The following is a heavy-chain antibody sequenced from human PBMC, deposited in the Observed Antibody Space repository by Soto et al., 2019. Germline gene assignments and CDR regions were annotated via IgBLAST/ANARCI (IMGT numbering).Heavy chain of an antibody. CDR2: ISAYTGHA. CDR3: ARGISIAGTERPGYEY. CDR1: GYTFTNYG. D-gene: IGHD1-7*01. J-gene: IGHJ4*02. Sequence: QAQLVQSGSEMKKHGASVKVSCKTSGYTFTNYGVTSVRQTPGQGLEWGGWISAYTGHAYNAQKFQDRVILTTDTSTTTADIELRRRRSDDTAEYFCARGISIAGTERPGYEYWGPGPLLTV. V-gene: IGHV1-18*04.